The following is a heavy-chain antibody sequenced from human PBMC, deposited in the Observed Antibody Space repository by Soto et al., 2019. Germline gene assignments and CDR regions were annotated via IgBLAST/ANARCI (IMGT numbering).Heavy chain of an antibody. CDR3: ARGGGNVEMALEDWFDP. CDR2: IYYSGST. Sequence: QVQLQESGPGLVKPSETLSLTCTVSGGSISSYYWSWIRQPPGKGLEWIGYIYYSGSTNYNPSLKSRVTKSVDTSKNQFSLKLSSVTAADTAVYYCARGGGNVEMALEDWFDPWGQGTLVTVSS. V-gene: IGHV4-59*01. D-gene: IGHD3-16*01. CDR1: GGSISSYY. J-gene: IGHJ5*02.